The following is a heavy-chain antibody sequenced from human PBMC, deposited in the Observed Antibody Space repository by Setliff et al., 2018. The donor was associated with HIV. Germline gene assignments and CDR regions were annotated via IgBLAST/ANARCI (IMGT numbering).Heavy chain of an antibody. V-gene: IGHV3-23*01. CDR1: GFTFSNYA. CDR2: ISGGGGIT. Sequence: GGSLRLSCVASGFTFSNYAMTWVRQAPGTGLECVAAISGGGGITYYADSVKGRFTISRDNSKNTLYLQMNSLRVEDTALYYCAKDYLSSSTWYGGLGYWGLGTLVTVSS. D-gene: IGHD6-13*01. CDR3: AKDYLSSSTWYGGLGY. J-gene: IGHJ4*02.